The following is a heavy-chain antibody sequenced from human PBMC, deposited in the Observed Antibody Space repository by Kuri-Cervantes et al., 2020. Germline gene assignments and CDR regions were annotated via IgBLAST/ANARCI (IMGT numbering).Heavy chain of an antibody. CDR1: GYTFTSYY. V-gene: IGHV1-46*01. D-gene: IGHD2-15*01. CDR2: INPSGGST. Sequence: ASVKVSCKASGYTFTSYYMHWVRQAPGQGLEWMGIINPSGGSTSYAQKFQGRVTMTRDTSTSTVYMELRSLRSDDTAVYYCARVRYAPDRPKCSGGSCYYTYYHGMDVWGQGTAVTVSS. CDR3: ARVRYAPDRPKCSGGSCYYTYYHGMDV. J-gene: IGHJ6*02.